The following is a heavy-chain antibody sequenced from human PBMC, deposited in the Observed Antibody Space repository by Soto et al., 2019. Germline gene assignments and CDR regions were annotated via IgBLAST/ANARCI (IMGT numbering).Heavy chain of an antibody. Sequence: SETLSLTCAVSGFFISSGNYWGWIRKPPGKGLEWIGSIFHGGNTYYNPSLKSRVTISVDMSKNQFSLKLNSVTAADTAVYYCARARWYDASDVWGKGTVVTVS. CDR1: GFFISSGNY. J-gene: IGHJ3*01. CDR2: IFHGGNT. CDR3: ARARWYDASDV. V-gene: IGHV4-38-2*01. D-gene: IGHD2-15*01.